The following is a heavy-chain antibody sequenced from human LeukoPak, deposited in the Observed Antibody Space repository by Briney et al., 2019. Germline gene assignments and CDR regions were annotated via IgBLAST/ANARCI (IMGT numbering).Heavy chain of an antibody. J-gene: IGHJ4*02. Sequence: GGSLRLSCAASGFTFSSYAMSWVRQSPGKGLEWVSAISGSGGSTYYADSVKGRFTISRDNSKNTLYLQMNSLRAEDTAVYYCAKSRARRDGSTGSIDYWGQGTLVTVSS. CDR1: GFTFSSYA. V-gene: IGHV3-23*01. D-gene: IGHD3-22*01. CDR3: AKSRARRDGSTGSIDY. CDR2: ISGSGGST.